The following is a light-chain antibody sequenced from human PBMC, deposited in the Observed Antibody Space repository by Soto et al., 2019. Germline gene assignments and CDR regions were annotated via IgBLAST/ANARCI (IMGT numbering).Light chain of an antibody. CDR2: SNT. CDR3: SSYTSSSTYYV. Sequence: QSVLTQPPSVSGTPGQRVSISCSGSTSNIGINTVNWYQQLPGTAPKLLIYSNTQRPSGVPERFSGSKSGTSASLAISGLQAEDEADYYCSSYTSSSTYYVFGTGTKVTVL. V-gene: IGLV1-44*01. J-gene: IGLJ1*01. CDR1: TSNIGINT.